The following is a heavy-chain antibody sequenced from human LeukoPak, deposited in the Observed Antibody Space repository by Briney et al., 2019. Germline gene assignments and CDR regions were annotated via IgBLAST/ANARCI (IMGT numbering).Heavy chain of an antibody. D-gene: IGHD3-22*01. CDR1: GYTFTGYY. J-gene: IGHJ5*02. CDR2: INPNSGGT. CDR3: ARDWWVDSGYYPNWFDP. Sequence: PWASVKVSCKASGYTFTGYYMHWVRQAPGQGLEWMGWINPNSGGTNYAQKFQGRVTMTRDTSISTAYMELSRLRSDDTAVYYCARDWWVDSGYYPNWFDPWGQGTLVTVSS. V-gene: IGHV1-2*02.